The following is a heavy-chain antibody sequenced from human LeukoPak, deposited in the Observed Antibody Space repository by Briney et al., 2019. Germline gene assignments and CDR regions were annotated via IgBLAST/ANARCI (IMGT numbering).Heavy chain of an antibody. CDR2: IIPIFGTA. CDR1: GGTFSSYA. CDR3: ARRRVAGTGYFDY. D-gene: IGHD6-19*01. J-gene: IGHJ4*02. V-gene: IGHV1-69*05. Sequence: SVKVSCKASGGTFSSYAISWVRQAPGQGLEWMGGIIPIFGTANYAQKFQGRVTITTDESTSTAYMELSSLRSEDTAVYYCARRRVAGTGYFDYWGQGTLATVSS.